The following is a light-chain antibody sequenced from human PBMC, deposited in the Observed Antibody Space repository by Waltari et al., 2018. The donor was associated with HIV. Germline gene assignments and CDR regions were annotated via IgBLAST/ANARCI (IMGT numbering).Light chain of an antibody. CDR3: QQYYNWPPWT. V-gene: IGKV3-15*01. Sequence: EIVLTPSPTTLSVSRGERVTLSCRASPNVSSDLAWLQQRPGQAPRLVIYSAVTRATGIPGRISGSGSGTEFILTINSLQSEDVAVYYCQQYYNWPPWTFGQGTKVEMK. CDR2: SAV. CDR1: PNVSSD. J-gene: IGKJ1*01.